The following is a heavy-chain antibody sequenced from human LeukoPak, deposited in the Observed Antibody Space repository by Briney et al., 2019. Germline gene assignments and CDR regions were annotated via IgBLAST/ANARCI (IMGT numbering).Heavy chain of an antibody. J-gene: IGHJ4*02. CDR2: ISDTGRNT. V-gene: IGHV3-23*01. CDR3: AKDPHKTCWNDFDY. D-gene: IGHD1-1*01. Sequence: GGSLRLSCAASRLPFSTYHMSWLRQAPGKGRKWVSAISDTGRNTYYAHSVKGRFTISRDNSKDTLYLQMNRVRAEDTAVYYCAKDPHKTCWNDFDYWGQGTLVTVSS. CDR1: RLPFSTYH.